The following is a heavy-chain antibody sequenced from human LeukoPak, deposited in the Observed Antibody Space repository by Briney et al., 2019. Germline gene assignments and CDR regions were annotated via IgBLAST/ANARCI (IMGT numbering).Heavy chain of an antibody. D-gene: IGHD3-22*01. V-gene: IGHV1-69*04. CDR2: IIPILGIA. Sequence: SVKVSCKASGGTFSSYAISWVRQAPGQGLEWMGRIIPILGIANYAQKFQGRVTITADKSTSTAYMELSSLRSEDTAVYYCARGPGTYYYYSSGLGAFDIWGQGTMVTVSS. CDR3: ARGPGTYYYYSSGLGAFDI. J-gene: IGHJ3*02. CDR1: GGTFSSYA.